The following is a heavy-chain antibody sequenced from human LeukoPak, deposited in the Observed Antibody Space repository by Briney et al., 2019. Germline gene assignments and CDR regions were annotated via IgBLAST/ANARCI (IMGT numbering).Heavy chain of an antibody. D-gene: IGHD3-22*01. V-gene: IGHV4-39*01. CDR3: ARQTVYFYDSRPDY. Sequence: SETLSLTCSVSGGSISSNGFYWAWIRQPPGKGLEWIGSIYYSGSTYYNPSLKSRVTMSVDTSKNQFSLRLSSVTAADTAVYYCARQTVYFYDSRPDYWGQGTLVTVSS. J-gene: IGHJ4*02. CDR2: IYYSGST. CDR1: GGSISSNGFY.